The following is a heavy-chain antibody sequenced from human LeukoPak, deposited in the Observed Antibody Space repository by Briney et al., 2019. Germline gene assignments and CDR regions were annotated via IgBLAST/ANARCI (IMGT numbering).Heavy chain of an antibody. CDR2: IFTSGNS. Sequence: SGTLSLTCTVSGDSISGNHYWNWIRQPPGKGLEWIGRIFTSGNSNYNPSLTSRVTISLDTSKDQFSLRLSSVTAADTAFYYCARVSATSGSTDWGQGTLVTVSS. D-gene: IGHD3-10*01. V-gene: IGHV4-61*02. CDR3: ARVSATSGSTD. J-gene: IGHJ4*02. CDR1: GDSISGNHY.